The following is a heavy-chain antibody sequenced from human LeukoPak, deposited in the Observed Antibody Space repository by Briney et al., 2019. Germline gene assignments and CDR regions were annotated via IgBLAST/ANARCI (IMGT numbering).Heavy chain of an antibody. CDR3: ARDSSYYFDSSGYSPYFDY. V-gene: IGHV3-21*01. CDR2: ISSSSSHI. Sequence: GGSLRLSCAASGFTFSSFTMHWVRQAPGKGLEWVSSISSSSSHIYYADSVKGRITISRDNAKNSLYLQMNSLRAEDTAVYYCARDSSYYFDSSGYSPYFDYWGQGTLVTVSS. D-gene: IGHD3-22*01. J-gene: IGHJ4*02. CDR1: GFTFSSFT.